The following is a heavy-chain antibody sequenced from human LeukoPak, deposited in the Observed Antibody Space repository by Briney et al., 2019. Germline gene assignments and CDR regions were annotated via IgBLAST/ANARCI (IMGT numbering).Heavy chain of an antibody. V-gene: IGHV1-69*04. CDR3: ARDLRLELDYGMDV. Sequence: SVKVSCKASGGTFSSYTISWVRQAPGQGLEWMGMIIPILGIANYAQKFQGRVTITADKSTSTAYMELSSLRSEDTAVYYCARDLRLELDYGMDVWGQGTTVTVSS. CDR2: IIPILGIA. J-gene: IGHJ6*02. CDR1: GGTFSSYT. D-gene: IGHD1-7*01.